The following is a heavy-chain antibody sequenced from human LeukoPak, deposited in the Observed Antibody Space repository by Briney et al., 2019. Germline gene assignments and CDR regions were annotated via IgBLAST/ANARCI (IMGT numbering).Heavy chain of an antibody. CDR3: AKGLHGRGYSYGYYYFDY. CDR2: ISGSGGGT. J-gene: IGHJ4*02. D-gene: IGHD5-18*01. V-gene: IGHV3-23*01. Sequence: SGGSLRLSCAASGFTFSSYAMSWVRQAPGKGLEWVSAISGSGGGTYYADSVKGRFTISRDNSKNTLYLQMNSLRAEDTAVYYCAKGLHGRGYSYGYYYFDYWGQGTLVTVSS. CDR1: GFTFSSYA.